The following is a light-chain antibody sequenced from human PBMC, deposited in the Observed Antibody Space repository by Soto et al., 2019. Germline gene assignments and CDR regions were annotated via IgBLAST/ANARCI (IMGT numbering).Light chain of an antibody. CDR1: QRVSVNS. CDR2: AAS. V-gene: IGKV3-20*01. J-gene: IGKJ3*01. CDR3: QQYGGSPFT. Sequence: DNVLTPSPGTLSLSPGERATLSCRASQRVSVNSLAWYQQKGGQAPRLLIYAASTRATGVPDRFSGTGSGTDFALTISRLETDDSAVYYCQQYGGSPFTFGPGTKVDIK.